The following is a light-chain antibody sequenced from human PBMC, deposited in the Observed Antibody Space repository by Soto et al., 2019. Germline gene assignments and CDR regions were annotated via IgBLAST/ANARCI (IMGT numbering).Light chain of an antibody. CDR2: SNN. CDR1: SSNIGSNT. J-gene: IGLJ2*01. Sequence: QSVLTQPPSASGTPGQRVTISCSGSSSNIGSNTVNWYQQLPGTAPKLLIYSNNQRPSGVPDRFSGSKSGPSASLAISGLQSEDEADYYCQSYDTSLSGWVVFGGGTKVTVL. V-gene: IGLV1-44*01. CDR3: QSYDTSLSGWVV.